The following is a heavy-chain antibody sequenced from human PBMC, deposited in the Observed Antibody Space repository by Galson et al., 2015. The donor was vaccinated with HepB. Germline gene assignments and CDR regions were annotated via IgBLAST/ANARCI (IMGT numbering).Heavy chain of an antibody. CDR1: GGSISSGGYS. Sequence: ETLSLTCAVSGGSISSGGYSWSWIRQPPGKGLEWIGYIYYSGSTNYNPSLKSRVTISVDTSKNQSSLKLSSVTAADTAVYYCARHDGHRSLEAWYFDLWGRGTLVTVSS. V-gene: IGHV4-61*08. CDR3: ARHDGHRSLEAWYFDL. D-gene: IGHD3-16*02. J-gene: IGHJ2*01. CDR2: IYYSGST.